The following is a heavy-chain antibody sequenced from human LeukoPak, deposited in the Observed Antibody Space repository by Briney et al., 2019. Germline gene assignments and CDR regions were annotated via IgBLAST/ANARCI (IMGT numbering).Heavy chain of an antibody. CDR1: GGSISSGGYS. Sequence: SETLSLTCAVSGGSISSGGYSWSWIRQPPGKGLEWIGYIYHSGSTYYNPSLKSRVTISVDRSKNQFSLKLSSVTVADTAVYYCARTYGSGSYRPFGYWGQGTLVTVSS. CDR3: ARTYGSGSYRPFGY. V-gene: IGHV4-30-2*01. CDR2: IYHSGST. D-gene: IGHD3-10*01. J-gene: IGHJ4*02.